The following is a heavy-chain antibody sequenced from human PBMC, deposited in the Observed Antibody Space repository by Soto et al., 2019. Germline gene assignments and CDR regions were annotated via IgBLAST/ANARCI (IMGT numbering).Heavy chain of an antibody. Sequence: ASVKVSCKASGYTFTSYYMHWVRQAPGQGLEWMGIINPSGGSTSYAQKFQGRVTMTRDTSTSTVYMELSILRSEDTAVYYCARSGLYCSGGSCEVDYWGQGTLVTVSS. V-gene: IGHV1-46*01. CDR2: INPSGGST. J-gene: IGHJ4*02. CDR3: ARSGLYCSGGSCEVDY. D-gene: IGHD2-15*01. CDR1: GYTFTSYY.